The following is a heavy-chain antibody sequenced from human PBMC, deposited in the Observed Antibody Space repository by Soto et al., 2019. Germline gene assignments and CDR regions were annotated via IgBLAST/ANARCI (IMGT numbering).Heavy chain of an antibody. V-gene: IGHV1-18*04. CDR2: ISAYNGNT. D-gene: IGHD2-8*01. CDR3: ARDEAVDCT. Sequence: QVQMVHSGAEVKKPGASVTVSCNASGYTFTSYGISWVRQAPGQGLERMGWISAYNGNTNYAQKLKGRATRTTDTSTSTAYMELRSLRSADTSVYYCARDEAVDCTWGQGTLVTASS. J-gene: IGHJ4*02. CDR1: GYTFTSYG.